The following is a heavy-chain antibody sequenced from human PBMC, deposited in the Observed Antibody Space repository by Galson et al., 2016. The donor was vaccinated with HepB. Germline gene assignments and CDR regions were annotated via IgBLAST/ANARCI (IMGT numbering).Heavy chain of an antibody. V-gene: IGHV1-69*10. CDR1: GATFSNFG. Sequence: SVKVSCKASGATFSNFGISCVRQAPGQGLEWMAAIIPIIPKTTYAPRFQGRVTISADKSTNTAYMEVGSLRSEDTAVYFCARTEKTYDVLTGKDSYYGMDVWGQGTTVIVSS. CDR3: ARTEKTYDVLTGKDSYYGMDV. D-gene: IGHD3-9*01. CDR2: IIPIIPKT. J-gene: IGHJ6*02.